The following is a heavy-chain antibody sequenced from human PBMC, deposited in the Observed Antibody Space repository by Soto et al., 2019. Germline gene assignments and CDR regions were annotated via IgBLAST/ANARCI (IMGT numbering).Heavy chain of an antibody. CDR1: GFTFSSYD. Sequence: LRLCCSASGFTFSSYDMHWVRQGPGKGLEWVSAIGTAGDTNYAGSVKGRFTISRENAKNSLYLQMNSLRAGDTAIYFCARAVGPTLFDYWGQGTQVTVSS. CDR2: IGTAGDT. V-gene: IGHV3-13*04. J-gene: IGHJ4*02. D-gene: IGHD2-15*01. CDR3: ARAVGPTLFDY.